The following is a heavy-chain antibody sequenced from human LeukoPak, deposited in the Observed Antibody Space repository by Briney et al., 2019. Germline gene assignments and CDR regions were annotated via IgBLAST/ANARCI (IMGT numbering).Heavy chain of an antibody. J-gene: IGHJ4*02. CDR2: VSGSGGST. V-gene: IGHV3-23*01. D-gene: IGHD4/OR15-4a*01. CDR1: GFTFSTYA. CDR3: ARRAGAYSHPYDY. Sequence: GGSLRLSCAAPGFTFSTYAMSWVRQAPGKGLEWVSGVSGSGGSTYYADSVKGRFTISRDNSKNTLYLQMNSLRAEDTAVYYCARRAGAYSHPYDYWGQGTLVTVSS.